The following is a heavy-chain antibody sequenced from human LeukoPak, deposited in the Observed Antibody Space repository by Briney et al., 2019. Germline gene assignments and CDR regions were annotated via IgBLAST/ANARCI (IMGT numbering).Heavy chain of an antibody. J-gene: IGHJ5*02. Sequence: GGSLRLSCAASGFTFSSYWMYWVRQAPGKGLVWVSRILSDASSTSYADSVKGRFTISRDIAKNTLYLQMNSLRAEDTAVYYCARVRITRANWFDPWGQGTLVTVSS. V-gene: IGHV3-74*01. CDR3: ARVRITRANWFDP. CDR1: GFTFSSYW. D-gene: IGHD2-2*01. CDR2: ILSDASST.